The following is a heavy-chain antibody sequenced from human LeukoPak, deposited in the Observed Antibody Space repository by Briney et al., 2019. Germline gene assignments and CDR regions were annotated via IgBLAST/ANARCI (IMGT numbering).Heavy chain of an antibody. Sequence: GGSLRLSCAASGFTVSSNYMSWVRQAPGKGLEWVSVIYSGGSTYYADSVKGRFTISRDNSKNTLYLQMNSLRAEDTAVYYCATTPWVAARYFDYWGQGTLVTVSS. CDR3: ATTPWVAARYFDY. J-gene: IGHJ4*02. CDR1: GFTVSSNY. V-gene: IGHV3-53*01. CDR2: IYSGGST. D-gene: IGHD6-6*01.